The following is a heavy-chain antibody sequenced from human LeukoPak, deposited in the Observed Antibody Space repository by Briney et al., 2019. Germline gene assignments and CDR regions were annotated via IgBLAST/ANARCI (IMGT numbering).Heavy chain of an antibody. CDR1: GFTFNNAW. Sequence: GGSLRLSCAASGFTFNNAWMTWVRPAPGKGLEWVGRIRPYGGTADYADPVKGRFTISRDDSIIALFLQMNSLITEDTAVYFCSTFASWGQGTLVTVSS. V-gene: IGHV3-15*01. CDR3: STFAS. J-gene: IGHJ4*02. CDR2: IRPYGGTA.